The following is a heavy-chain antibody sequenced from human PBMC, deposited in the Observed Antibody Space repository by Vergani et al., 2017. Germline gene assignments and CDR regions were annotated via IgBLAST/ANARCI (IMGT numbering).Heavy chain of an antibody. J-gene: IGHJ5*02. CDR3: ARDSWTSELRGVYWFDT. CDR1: GWSITSGSFY. Sequence: QVQLHESGPGLLKPSQTLSLTCTAPGWSITSGSFYWSWILQPAGKGLEWIGRIRYSGTTNYNPSLKSRVTRSEDTSKNELSLRMTSVTAADTAVYYCARDSWTSELRGVYWFDTWGQGTLVSVSS. CDR2: IRYSGTT. D-gene: IGHD3-10*01. V-gene: IGHV4-61*02.